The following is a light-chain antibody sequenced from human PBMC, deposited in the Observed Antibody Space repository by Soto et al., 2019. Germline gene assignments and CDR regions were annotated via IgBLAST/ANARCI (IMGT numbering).Light chain of an antibody. V-gene: IGLV1-47*01. CDR1: SSNIGSAY. Sequence: QLVLTQPPSASGTPGQTVTISCSGSSSNIGSAYIYWYQHLPGTAPKLLIYRNNQRPSGVPDRFPASKSGTSASLAISGLRSEDDADYYCAAWDDSLVVFGGGTKLTVL. CDR3: AAWDDSLVV. CDR2: RNN. J-gene: IGLJ2*01.